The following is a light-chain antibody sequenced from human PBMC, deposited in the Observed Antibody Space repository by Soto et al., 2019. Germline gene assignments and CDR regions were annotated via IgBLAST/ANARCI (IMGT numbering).Light chain of an antibody. CDR2: SND. CDR3: AVWDDSLNAL. CDR1: SSNIGSNT. V-gene: IGLV1-44*01. J-gene: IGLJ2*01. Sequence: QSVLTQPPSASGTPGQRVTISCSGSSSNIGSNTVNWYQQLSGTAPKLLIYSNDQRPSGVPDRFSGSKSATSASLAISGLQSEDEADYYCAVWDDSLNALFGGGTKLTVL.